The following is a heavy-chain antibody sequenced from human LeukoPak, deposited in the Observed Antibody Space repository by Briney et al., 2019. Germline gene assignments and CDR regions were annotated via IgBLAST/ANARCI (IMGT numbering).Heavy chain of an antibody. CDR2: INPNSGGT. Sequence: ASVKVSCKASGGTFTGYYMHWVRQAPGQGLEGMGWINPNSGGTNYAQKFQGRVTMTRDTSISTAYMELSRLRSDDTAVYYCAREDSDYDPVANDWGQGTLVTVSS. CDR1: GGTFTGYY. J-gene: IGHJ4*02. D-gene: IGHD5-12*01. V-gene: IGHV1-2*02. CDR3: AREDSDYDPVAND.